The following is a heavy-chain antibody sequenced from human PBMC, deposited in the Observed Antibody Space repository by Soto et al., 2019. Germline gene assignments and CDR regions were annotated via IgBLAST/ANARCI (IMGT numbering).Heavy chain of an antibody. CDR1: GYTLTGLS. J-gene: IGHJ4*02. Sequence: QVQLVQSGAEVKKPGASVKVSCKVSGYTLTGLSMHWVRQAPGKGLEWMGGFDPEDGKRIYAQKLQGRVTMTEDTSTDTAYMELSSLRSEDTAVYYCATVETLGYCTNSLCVSWDYWGQGTLVTVSS. D-gene: IGHD2-8*01. V-gene: IGHV1-24*01. CDR3: ATVETLGYCTNSLCVSWDY. CDR2: FDPEDGKR.